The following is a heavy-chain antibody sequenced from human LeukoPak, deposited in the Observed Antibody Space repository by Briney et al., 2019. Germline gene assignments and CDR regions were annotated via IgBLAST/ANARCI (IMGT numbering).Heavy chain of an antibody. V-gene: IGHV4-59*08. Sequence: SETLSLTCSVSGGSISSYYWSWIRQAPGKGLEWIGYIYSSGSTYYNPSLKSRVTISVDTSKNQFSLRLSSVTAADTAVYYCARGLGYCSGGSCYEARGNWFDPWGQGTLVTVSS. D-gene: IGHD2-15*01. CDR3: ARGLGYCSGGSCYEARGNWFDP. J-gene: IGHJ5*02. CDR2: IYSSGST. CDR1: GGSISSYY.